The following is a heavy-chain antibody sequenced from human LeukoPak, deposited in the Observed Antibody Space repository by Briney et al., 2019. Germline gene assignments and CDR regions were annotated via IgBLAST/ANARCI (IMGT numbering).Heavy chain of an antibody. CDR2: IYSSGST. D-gene: IGHD4-23*01. CDR1: GGSISSRSYY. V-gene: IGHV4-39*07. CDR3: ARETKDYGGTPREYYFDY. Sequence: SETLSLTCTVSGGSISSRSYYWGWIRQPPGKGLEWIGSIYSSGSTYYNPSLKSRVTISVDTSKNQFSLKLSSVTAADTAVYYCARETKDYGGTPREYYFDYWGQGALVTVSS. J-gene: IGHJ4*02.